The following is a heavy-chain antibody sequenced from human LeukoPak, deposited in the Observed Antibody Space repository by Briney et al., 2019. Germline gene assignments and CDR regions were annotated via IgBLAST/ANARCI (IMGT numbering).Heavy chain of an antibody. Sequence: GASVKVSCKASGYTFTGYYMHWVRQAPGQGLEWMGWINPNSGGTNYAQKFQGRVTMTRDTSISTAYMELSRLRSEDTAVYYCASPRRAGTVPFDYWGQGTLVTVSS. J-gene: IGHJ4*02. CDR2: INPNSGGT. CDR1: GYTFTGYY. CDR3: ASPRRAGTVPFDY. D-gene: IGHD6-19*01. V-gene: IGHV1-2*02.